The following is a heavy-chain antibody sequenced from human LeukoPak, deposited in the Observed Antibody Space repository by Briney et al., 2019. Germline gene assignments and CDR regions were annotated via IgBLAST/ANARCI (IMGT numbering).Heavy chain of an antibody. J-gene: IGHJ4*02. CDR3: ARDADGNLDH. D-gene: IGHD4-23*01. CDR2: ITGSGAST. V-gene: IGHV3-23*01. Sequence: PGGSLRLSCAASGFTFRTYAMSWVRQAPGKGLEWVSAITGSGASTYYADSVKGRFTISRDNAKNSLYLQMSSLRDEDTAVYYCARDADGNLDHWGQGTLVTVSS. CDR1: GFTFRTYA.